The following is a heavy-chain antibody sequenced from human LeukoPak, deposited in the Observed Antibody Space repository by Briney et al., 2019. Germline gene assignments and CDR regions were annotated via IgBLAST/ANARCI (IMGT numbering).Heavy chain of an antibody. Sequence: SETLSLTCAVSGYSISSGYYWGWIRQPPGKGLEWIGRICHSGSTYYNPSLKSRVTISVDTSKNQFSLKLSSVTAADTAVYYCAISAAIGGFDYWGQGTLVTVSS. CDR3: AISAAIGGFDY. CDR2: ICHSGST. CDR1: GYSISSGYY. J-gene: IGHJ4*02. D-gene: IGHD2-2*01. V-gene: IGHV4-38-2*01.